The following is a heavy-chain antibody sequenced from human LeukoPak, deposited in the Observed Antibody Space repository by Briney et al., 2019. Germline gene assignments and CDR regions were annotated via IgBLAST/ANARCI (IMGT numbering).Heavy chain of an antibody. D-gene: IGHD2-2*01. V-gene: IGHV4-59*01. J-gene: IGHJ4*02. CDR2: IYYSGST. Sequence: SETLSLTCTVSGGSISSYYWSWIRQPPGKGLEWIGYIYYSGSTNYNPSLKSRVTISVDTSKNQFSLKLSSVTAADTAVYYCARVGDIVVVPAAVYSDYWGQGTLVTVSS. CDR1: GGSISSYY. CDR3: ARVGDIVVVPAAVYSDY.